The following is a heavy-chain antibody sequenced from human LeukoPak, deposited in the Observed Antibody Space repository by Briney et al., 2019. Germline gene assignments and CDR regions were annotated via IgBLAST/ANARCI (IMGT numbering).Heavy chain of an antibody. V-gene: IGHV4-59*08. Sequence: PSETLSLTCTVSGGSISSYYWSWIRQPPGKGLEWIGYIYYSGSTNYNPSLKSRVTISVDTSKNQFSLRLSSVTAADTAVYYCARHESGSYYYFDYWGQGTLVTVSS. CDR1: GGSISSYY. D-gene: IGHD1-26*01. CDR3: ARHESGSYYYFDY. CDR2: IYYSGST. J-gene: IGHJ4*02.